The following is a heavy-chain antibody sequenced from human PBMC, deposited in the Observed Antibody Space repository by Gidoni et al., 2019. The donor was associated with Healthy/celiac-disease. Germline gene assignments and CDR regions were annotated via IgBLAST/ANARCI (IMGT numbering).Heavy chain of an antibody. CDR2: LYYSGRH. CDR3: ARRAYCSGGSCYEIDY. J-gene: IGHJ4*02. CDR1: GGSISSSSYY. D-gene: IGHD2-15*01. V-gene: IGHV4-39*01. Sequence: QLQLQESGPGLVKPSETLSLTCTVSGGSISSSSYYWGWIRQPPGKGLEWIGSLYYSGRHYHNPFHKSRVTISVDTSKNQCSLKLRLVTAADTAVYYGARRAYCSGGSCYEIDYWGQGTLVTVSS.